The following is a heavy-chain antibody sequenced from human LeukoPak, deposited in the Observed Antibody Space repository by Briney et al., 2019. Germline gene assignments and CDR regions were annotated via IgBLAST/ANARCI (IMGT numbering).Heavy chain of an antibody. Sequence: SVKVSCKASGFTFASSAVQWVRQARGQRLEWIGWIVVGSGNTNYAQKFQERVTITRDMSTSTAYMELSSLRSEDTAVYYCAAGYHAWGIAVAGTDYWGQGTLVTVSS. J-gene: IGHJ4*02. CDR1: GFTFASSA. CDR3: AAGYHAWGIAVAGTDY. D-gene: IGHD6-19*01. CDR2: IVVGSGNT. V-gene: IGHV1-58*01.